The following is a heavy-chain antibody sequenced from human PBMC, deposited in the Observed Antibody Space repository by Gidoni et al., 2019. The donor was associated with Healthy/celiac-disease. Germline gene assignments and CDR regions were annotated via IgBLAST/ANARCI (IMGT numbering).Heavy chain of an antibody. V-gene: IGHV3-33*01. CDR2: ILYDGSNK. D-gene: IGHD5-12*01. Sequence: QVKLVESGGGVVKPGRSLRLSCAASGFTLSSYGMHWVRQVPGKGLEWVEVILYDGSNKYYADSVKGRFTISRDNSKNTLYLQMNSLRAEDTAVYYCARDGVATEFDYWGQGTLVTVSS. CDR1: GFTLSSYG. CDR3: ARDGVATEFDY. J-gene: IGHJ4*02.